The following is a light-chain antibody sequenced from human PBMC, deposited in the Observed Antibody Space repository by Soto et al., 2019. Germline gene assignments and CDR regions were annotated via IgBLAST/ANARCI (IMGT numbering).Light chain of an antibody. Sequence: EIVLTQSPGTLSLSPGERATLSCRASPSVSSSYLAWYQQKPGQAPRLLIYCASSRATGIPDRFSGSGSGTDFTLTISRLEPEDFAVYYCQQYGSSPYTVGQGTKLEIK. CDR3: QQYGSSPYT. CDR2: CAS. V-gene: IGKV3-20*01. CDR1: PSVSSSY. J-gene: IGKJ2*01.